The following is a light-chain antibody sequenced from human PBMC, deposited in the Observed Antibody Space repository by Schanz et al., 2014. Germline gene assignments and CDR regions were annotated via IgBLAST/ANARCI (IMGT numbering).Light chain of an antibody. V-gene: IGLV2-14*01. CDR1: SSDIGDYNY. CDR2: DVS. Sequence: QSALTQPASVSGSPGQSITISCTGTSSDIGDYNYVSWYQQHPGKAPKLMIYDVSVRPSGVSNRFSGSKSGNTASLTISGVQAEDEADYYCSSYTSSSTWVFGGGTKLTVL. J-gene: IGLJ3*02. CDR3: SSYTSSSTWV.